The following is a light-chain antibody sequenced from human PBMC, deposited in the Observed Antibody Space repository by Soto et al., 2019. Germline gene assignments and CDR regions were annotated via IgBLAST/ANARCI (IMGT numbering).Light chain of an antibody. CDR3: CSYAGNYPYV. CDR1: SSDVGDYNY. CDR2: DVN. Sequence: QSALTQPRSVSGSPGQSVSISCTGTSSDVGDYNYVSWYQQYPGKAPKLMIYDVNKRPSGVPDRFSGSKSGNTASLTISGLQAEDEADYYCCSYAGNYPYVFGTGTKLTVL. V-gene: IGLV2-11*01. J-gene: IGLJ1*01.